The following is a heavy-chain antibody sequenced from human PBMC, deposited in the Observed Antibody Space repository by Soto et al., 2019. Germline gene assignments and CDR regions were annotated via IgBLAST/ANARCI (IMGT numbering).Heavy chain of an antibody. D-gene: IGHD5-12*01. CDR2: VYFSGTT. V-gene: IGHV4-31*11. CDR3: VTNRGFDFYNFDS. Sequence: QVQLQESGPGLVKPSQTLSLTCAVSGVSMRTGGYYWTWIRQDPGKGLEWIGYVYFSGTTYYNPSLKHRVTMSVDLSMNQFSLKLTSVTAADTAVYYCVTNRGFDFYNFDSWGQGTLVTVCS. J-gene: IGHJ4*02. CDR1: GVSMRTGGYY.